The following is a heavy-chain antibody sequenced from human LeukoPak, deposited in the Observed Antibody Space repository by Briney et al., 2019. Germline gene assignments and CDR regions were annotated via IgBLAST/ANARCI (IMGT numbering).Heavy chain of an antibody. V-gene: IGHV3-30*18. CDR2: ISYDGSNK. D-gene: IGHD3-10*01. CDR1: GFTFSSYG. J-gene: IGHJ4*02. CDR3: AKENHIDYYGSGSYYTNFDY. Sequence: PGGSLRLSCAASGFTFSSYGMHWVRQAPGKGLEWVAVISYDGSNKYYADSVKGRFTISRDNSKNTLYLQMNSLRAEDTAVYYCAKENHIDYYGSGSYYTNFDYWGQGTLVTVFS.